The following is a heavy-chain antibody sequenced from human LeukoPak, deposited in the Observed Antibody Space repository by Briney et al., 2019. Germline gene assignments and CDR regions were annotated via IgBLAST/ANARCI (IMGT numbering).Heavy chain of an antibody. CDR2: IYTSGST. Sequence: PSETLSLTCTVSGGSFSRGYNYWHWIRQPAGKGLEWIGRIYTSGSTNYNPSLKSRVTISVDTSKNQFSLKLSSVTAADTAVYYCARAEYSSSSMGEFNFDYWGQGTLVTVSS. V-gene: IGHV4-61*02. CDR3: ARAEYSSSSMGEFNFDY. J-gene: IGHJ4*02. CDR1: GGSFSRGYNY. D-gene: IGHD6-6*01.